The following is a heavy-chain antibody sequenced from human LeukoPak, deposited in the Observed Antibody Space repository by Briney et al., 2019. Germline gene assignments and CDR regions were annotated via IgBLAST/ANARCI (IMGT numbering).Heavy chain of an antibody. CDR1: GFTFSSYA. CDR2: ITGSGGNT. Sequence: GGSLRLSCAASGFTFSSYAMSWVRQAPGKGLEWVSTITGSGGNTYYADSVKGRFTISRDNSKNTLYLQMNNLRVEDTADYSCAKNGRTGSWYWFDLWGQGTLVSVSS. J-gene: IGHJ5*02. D-gene: IGHD6-13*01. V-gene: IGHV3-23*01. CDR3: AKNGRTGSWYWFDL.